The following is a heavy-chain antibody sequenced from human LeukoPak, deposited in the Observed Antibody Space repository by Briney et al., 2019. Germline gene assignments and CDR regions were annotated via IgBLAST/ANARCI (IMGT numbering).Heavy chain of an antibody. Sequence: ASVKVSCKTSGYNFASYTMHWLRQAPGQSPEWMGSINGDNGNTKYSEKFQGRVTFTRDKSASSAYMELSRLRSEDTAVYYCARSSSGTYHYWGQGTLVTVSS. CDR1: GYNFASYT. D-gene: IGHD3-10*01. J-gene: IGHJ4*02. CDR3: ARSSSGTYHY. V-gene: IGHV1-3*01. CDR2: INGDNGNT.